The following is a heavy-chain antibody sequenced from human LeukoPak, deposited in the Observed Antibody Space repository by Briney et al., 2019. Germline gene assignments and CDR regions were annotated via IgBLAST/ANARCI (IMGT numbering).Heavy chain of an antibody. J-gene: IGHJ5*02. Sequence: GGSLRLSCAASGFTVSSNYMSWVRQAPGKGLEGVSSISSSSSYIYYADSVKGRFTISRDNAKNSLYLQMNSLRAEDTAVYYCARGASRFDPWGQGTLVTVSP. V-gene: IGHV3-21*01. CDR2: ISSSSSYI. CDR1: GFTVSSNY. CDR3: ARGASRFDP.